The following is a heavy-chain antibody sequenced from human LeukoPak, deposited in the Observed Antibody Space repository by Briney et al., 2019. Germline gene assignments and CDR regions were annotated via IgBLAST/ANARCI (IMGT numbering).Heavy chain of an antibody. J-gene: IGHJ4*02. Sequence: SQTLSLTCTVSGGSISSGDYYWSWIRQPPGKGLEWIGYIYYSGSTYYNPSLKSRVTISVDTSKNQFSLKLSSVTAADTAVYYCLLRYFDWLLHSGYFDYWGQGTLVTVSS. V-gene: IGHV4-30-4*08. CDR2: IYYSGST. CDR1: GGSISSGDYY. D-gene: IGHD3-9*01. CDR3: LLRYFDWLLHSGYFDY.